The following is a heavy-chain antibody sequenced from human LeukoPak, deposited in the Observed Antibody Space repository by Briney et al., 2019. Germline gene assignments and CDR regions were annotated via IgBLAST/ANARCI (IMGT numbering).Heavy chain of an antibody. J-gene: IGHJ4*02. CDR2: ISGSGGST. CDR3: AXLSXIIPDY. V-gene: IGHV3-23*01. Sequence: PGGSLRLSCAAXGXXXXXYXXXXVXXXXXXXLXXVSAISGSGGSTYSADSVXGXFTISRDNSKNTLYLQLNSLRAEDTAVXYCAXLSXIIPDYXXXGTLVTVSS. D-gene: IGHD3-3*01. CDR1: GXXXXXYX.